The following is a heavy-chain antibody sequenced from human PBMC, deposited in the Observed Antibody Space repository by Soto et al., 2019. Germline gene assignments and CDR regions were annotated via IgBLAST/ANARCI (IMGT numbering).Heavy chain of an antibody. CDR2: IWYDGSNK. V-gene: IGHV3-33*01. J-gene: IGHJ3*02. Sequence: GGSLRLSCAASGFTFSSYGMHWVHQAPGKGLEWVAVIWYDGSNKYYADSVKGRFTISRDNSKNTLYLQMNSLRAEDTAVYYCAREVAAARPVDAFDIWGQGTMVTVSS. CDR1: GFTFSSYG. D-gene: IGHD6-6*01. CDR3: AREVAAARPVDAFDI.